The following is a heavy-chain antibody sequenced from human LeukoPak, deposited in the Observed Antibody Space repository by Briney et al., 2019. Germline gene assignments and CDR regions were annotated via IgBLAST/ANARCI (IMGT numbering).Heavy chain of an antibody. D-gene: IGHD6-13*01. J-gene: IGHJ6*03. V-gene: IGHV3-7*01. CDR1: GFTFSTYW. Sequence: GGLRLSCAASGFTFSTYWMTWVRQTPGKGLEWVANIKEDGGEKNYVDSVEGRFTISRDNTKNSVYLQMNSLRAEDTAVYYCARVSRTYSSSWSSYYYYMDVWGKGTTVTVSS. CDR2: IKEDGGEK. CDR3: ARVSRTYSSSWSSYYYYMDV.